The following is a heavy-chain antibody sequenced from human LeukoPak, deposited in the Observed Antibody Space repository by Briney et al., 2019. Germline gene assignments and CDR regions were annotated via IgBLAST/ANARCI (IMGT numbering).Heavy chain of an antibody. CDR2: ISYTVTS. Sequence: PSETLSLTCTVSGCSISTYYWSWIRQPPGKGLEWIGYISYTVTSNYNPSLKSRVTISVDTSKNQFSLKLSSVTAADTAVYYCARVGDWNDLVYWGQGTLVTVSS. CDR3: ARVGDWNDLVY. V-gene: IGHV4-59*01. D-gene: IGHD1-1*01. CDR1: GCSISTYY. J-gene: IGHJ4*02.